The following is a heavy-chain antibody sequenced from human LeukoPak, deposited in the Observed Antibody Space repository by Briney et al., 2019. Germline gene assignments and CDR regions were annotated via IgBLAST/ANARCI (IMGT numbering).Heavy chain of an antibody. D-gene: IGHD6-19*01. CDR3: ARGNQQWLVLRRETFDI. J-gene: IGHJ3*02. V-gene: IGHV1-69*04. CDR2: IIPILGIA. Sequence: SVKVSCKSSVGTFSSYAISWVRQAPGQGLEWMGRIIPILGIANYAQKFKDRVTITADKSTSTAYMELSSLRSEDTAVYYCARGNQQWLVLRRETFDIWGQGTMVTVSS. CDR1: VGTFSSYA.